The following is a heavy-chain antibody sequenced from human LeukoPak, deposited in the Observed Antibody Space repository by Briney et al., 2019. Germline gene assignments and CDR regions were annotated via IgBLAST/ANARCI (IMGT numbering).Heavy chain of an antibody. D-gene: IGHD6-19*01. CDR2: ISAYNGNT. V-gene: IGHV1-18*01. CDR1: GYTFTSYG. J-gene: IGHJ2*01. CDR3: ARDPGYSSGWPYWYFDL. Sequence: ASVKVSCKASGYTFTSYGISWVRQAPGQGLEWMGWISAYNGNTNYAQKLQGRVTMTTDTSTSTAYMELRSLRSDDTAVYYCARDPGYSSGWPYWYFDLWGRGTLVTASS.